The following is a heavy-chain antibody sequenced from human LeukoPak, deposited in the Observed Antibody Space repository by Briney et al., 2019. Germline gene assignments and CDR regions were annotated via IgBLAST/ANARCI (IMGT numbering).Heavy chain of an antibody. V-gene: IGHV3-30*02. CDR1: GFTFSSYG. CDR3: AKDGGGAYSSGWYGNY. D-gene: IGHD6-19*01. CDR2: IRYDGSNK. Sequence: PGGSLRLSCAASGFTFSSYGMHWVRQAPGKGLEWVAFIRYDGSNKYYADSVKGRFTISRDNSKNTLYLQMNSLRAEDTAVYYCAKDGGGAYSSGWYGNYWGQGTLVTVSS. J-gene: IGHJ4*02.